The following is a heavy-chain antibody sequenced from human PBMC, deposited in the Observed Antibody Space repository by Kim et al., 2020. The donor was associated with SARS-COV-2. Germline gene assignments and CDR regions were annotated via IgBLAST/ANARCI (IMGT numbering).Heavy chain of an antibody. D-gene: IGHD2-2*01. Sequence: RVTISVDTSKNQFSLKLSSVTAADTAVYYCARGDIVVVPAASYYYYGMDVWGQGTTVTVSS. J-gene: IGHJ6*02. V-gene: IGHV4-34*01. CDR3: ARGDIVVVPAASYYYYGMDV.